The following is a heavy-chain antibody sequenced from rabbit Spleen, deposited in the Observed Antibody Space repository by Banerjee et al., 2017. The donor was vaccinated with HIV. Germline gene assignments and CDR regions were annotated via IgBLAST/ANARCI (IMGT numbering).Heavy chain of an antibody. D-gene: IGHD8-1*01. CDR2: IYAGTGST. J-gene: IGHJ6*01. Sequence: QEQLEESGGDLVKPEGSLTLTCTASGFSFSSSYWICWVRQAPGKGLEWIACIYAGTGSTYYASWAKGRFTISKISSTTVTLQMTSLTAADTATYFCARGLASYYWANGMDLWGQGTLVTVS. V-gene: IGHV1S45*01. CDR1: GFSFSSSYW. CDR3: ARGLASYYWANGMDL.